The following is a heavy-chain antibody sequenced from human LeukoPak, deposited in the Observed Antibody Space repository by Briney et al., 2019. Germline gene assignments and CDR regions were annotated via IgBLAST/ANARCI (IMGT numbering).Heavy chain of an antibody. CDR1: KFTFSDYY. V-gene: IGHV3-11*01. D-gene: IGHD1-26*01. Sequence: KSGGSLRLSCAASKFTFSDYYMSWIRQAPGKGLEWVSYISTSGSTFHYADSVKGRFTISRDNAKNSLYLQMNSLRAEDTAVYYCARVFTSGSPFDYWGQGTLVTVSS. CDR2: ISTSGSTF. CDR3: ARVFTSGSPFDY. J-gene: IGHJ4*02.